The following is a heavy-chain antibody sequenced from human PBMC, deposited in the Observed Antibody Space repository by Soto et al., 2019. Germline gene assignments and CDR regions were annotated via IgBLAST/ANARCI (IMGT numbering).Heavy chain of an antibody. CDR1: GYTFTSYG. CDR3: ARDYYDSSALDAFDI. CDR2: ISAYNGNT. D-gene: IGHD3-22*01. V-gene: IGHV1-18*01. Sequence: ASVKVSCKASGYTFTSYGISWVRQAPGQGLEWMGWISAYNGNTNYAQRLQGRVTMTTDTSTSTAYMELRSLRSDDTAVYYCARDYYDSSALDAFDIWGQGTMVTVSS. J-gene: IGHJ3*02.